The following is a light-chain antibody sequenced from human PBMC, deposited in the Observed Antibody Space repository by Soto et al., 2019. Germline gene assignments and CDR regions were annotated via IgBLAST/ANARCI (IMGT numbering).Light chain of an antibody. J-gene: IGKJ4*01. CDR3: QQPFSPYVS. V-gene: IGKV1-39*01. Sequence: DIQMTQSPSSLSVSIGDRVIITCRASQSISTYLNWYQYKPGKAPRLVIFRSSTLQSGVPSRFSGRGSGTDFTLTISSLQPEDFATYFCQQPFSPYVSFGGGTRVEI. CDR2: RSS. CDR1: QSISTY.